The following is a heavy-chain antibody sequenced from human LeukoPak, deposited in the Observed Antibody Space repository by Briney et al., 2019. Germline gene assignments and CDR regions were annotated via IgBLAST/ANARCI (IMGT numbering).Heavy chain of an antibody. CDR1: GGSISSSSYY. CDR2: IYYSGST. J-gene: IGHJ4*02. Sequence: PSETLSLTCTVSGGSISSSSYYWGWIRQPPGKGLEWIGSIYYSGSTYYNPSLKSRVTISVDTSKNQFSLKLSSVTAADTAVYYCIVLAVTATLGFDYWGQGTLVTVSS. V-gene: IGHV4-39*07. D-gene: IGHD6-19*01. CDR3: IVLAVTATLGFDY.